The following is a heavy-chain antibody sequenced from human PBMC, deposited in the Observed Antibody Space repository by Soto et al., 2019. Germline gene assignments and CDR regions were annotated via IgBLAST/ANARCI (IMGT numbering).Heavy chain of an antibody. CDR2: IFPLYNLA. J-gene: IGHJ6*02. D-gene: IGHD3-16*01. Sequence: QFQLVQSGAEVRKPGSSVKVSCTTSGGTFSGYTITWVRQAPGRGLEWRGKIFPLYNLANYVQKFQGRVTITADKSTSTAYMELSSLRSEDTAVSYSARDYDQQRLLPNYYDYGMDVWGQGTTVTVSS. CDR1: GGTFSGYT. V-gene: IGHV1-69*04. CDR3: ARDYDQQRLLPNYYDYGMDV.